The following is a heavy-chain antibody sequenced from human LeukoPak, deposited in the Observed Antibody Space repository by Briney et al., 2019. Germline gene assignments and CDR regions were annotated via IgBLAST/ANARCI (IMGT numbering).Heavy chain of an antibody. CDR3: ARDRTSTVATPSDAFDI. CDR2: INPNSGGT. D-gene: IGHD4-23*01. Sequence: ASVKVSCKASGYTFTDYYTHWVRQAPGQGLEWMGWINPNSGGTNYAQKFQGRVTMTRDTSISTAYMELSRLRSDDTAVYYCARDRTSTVATPSDAFDIWGQGTMVTVSS. V-gene: IGHV1-2*02. J-gene: IGHJ3*02. CDR1: GYTFTDYY.